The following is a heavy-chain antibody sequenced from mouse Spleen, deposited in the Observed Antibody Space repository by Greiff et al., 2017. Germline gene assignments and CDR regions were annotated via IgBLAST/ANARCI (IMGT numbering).Heavy chain of an antibody. D-gene: IGHD2-10*02. J-gene: IGHJ1*01. V-gene: IGHV1-55*01. CDR3: ARFKYGNYRWYFDV. Sequence: QVQLQQPGAELVKPGASVKMSCKASGYTFTSYWITWVKQRPGQGLEWIGDIYPGSGCTNYNEKFKSKATLTVDTSSSTAYMQLSSLTSEDSAVYYCARFKYGNYRWYFDVWGAGTTVTVSS. CDR1: GYTFTSYW. CDR2: IYPGSGCT.